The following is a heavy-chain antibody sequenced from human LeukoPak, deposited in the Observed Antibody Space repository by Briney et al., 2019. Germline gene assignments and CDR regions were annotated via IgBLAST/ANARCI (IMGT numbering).Heavy chain of an antibody. CDR3: ARGTAIAAAGTRAAADYYYYGMDV. Sequence: SETLSLTCAVYGGSFSGYYWSWIRQPPGKGLEWIGEIYHSGSTNYNPSLKSRVTISVDKSKNQFSLKLSSVTAADTAVYYCARGTAIAAAGTRAAADYYYYGMDVWGQGTTVTVSS. J-gene: IGHJ6*02. V-gene: IGHV4-34*01. D-gene: IGHD6-13*01. CDR2: IYHSGST. CDR1: GGSFSGYY.